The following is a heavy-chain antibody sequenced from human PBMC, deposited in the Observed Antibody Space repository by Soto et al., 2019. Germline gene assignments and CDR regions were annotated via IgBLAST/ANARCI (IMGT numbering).Heavy chain of an antibody. CDR3: AGDLAAGDL. CDR1: GYTFTHYY. V-gene: IGHV1-46*01. J-gene: IGHJ5*02. CDR2: INPASGST. Sequence: QVQLVQSGAEVKKPGASVKLSCRTSGYTFTHYYIHWVRQAPGQGLEWLAIINPASGSTNYAQDFLGRVTLTMDTSTTTVYMELSGLRAEDTAIFYCAGDLAAGDLWGQGNLVSVPS. D-gene: IGHD6-13*01.